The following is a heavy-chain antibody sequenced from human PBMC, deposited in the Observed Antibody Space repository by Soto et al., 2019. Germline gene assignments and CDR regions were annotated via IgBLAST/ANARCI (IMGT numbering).Heavy chain of an antibody. CDR1: GGTFSSYT. J-gene: IGHJ6*02. D-gene: IGHD3-10*01. V-gene: IGHV1-69*08. Sequence: QVQLVQSGAEVKKPGSSVKVSCKASGGTFSSYTISWVRQAPGQGLEWMGRIIPILGIANYAQKFQGRVTITADKSTRTADMELSSLRSEDTAVYYCARDYGWGSPEGMDVWGQGTTVTVSS. CDR3: ARDYGWGSPEGMDV. CDR2: IIPILGIA.